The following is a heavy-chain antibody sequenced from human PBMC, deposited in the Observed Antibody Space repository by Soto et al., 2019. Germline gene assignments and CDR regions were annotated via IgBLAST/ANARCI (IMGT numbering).Heavy chain of an antibody. D-gene: IGHD3-22*01. CDR2: INSDGSST. J-gene: IGHJ4*02. CDR3: ARDRSYYDSSGSYSPPY. V-gene: IGHV3-74*01. CDR1: GFTFSSYW. Sequence: PGGSLRLSCAASGFTFSSYWMHWVRQAPGKGLVWVSRINSDGSSTSYADSVKGRFTISRDNSKNTLYLQMNSLRAEDTAVYYCARDRSYYDSSGSYSPPYWGQGTLVTVPS.